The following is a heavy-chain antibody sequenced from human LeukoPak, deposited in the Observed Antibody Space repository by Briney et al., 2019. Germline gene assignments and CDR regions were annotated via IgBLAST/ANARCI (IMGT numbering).Heavy chain of an antibody. Sequence: GGSLRLSCTASGFTFCDYAMSWVLHAPGEGLECGGVIRSKAHGGTTEYPASVKGRFTISRDDSKSIAYLQMNSLKTEDTAVYYCTREYYYGSGSMDVWGQGTTVTVSS. V-gene: IGHV3-49*04. CDR2: IRSKAHGGTT. J-gene: IGHJ6*02. CDR1: GFTFCDYA. D-gene: IGHD3-10*01. CDR3: TREYYYGSGSMDV.